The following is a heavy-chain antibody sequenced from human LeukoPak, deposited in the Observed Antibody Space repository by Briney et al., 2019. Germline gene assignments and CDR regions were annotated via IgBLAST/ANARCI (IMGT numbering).Heavy chain of an antibody. V-gene: IGHV4-39*01. J-gene: IGHJ5*02. D-gene: IGHD6-13*01. Sequence: SETLSLTCTVSGGSIRSSYYYWGWIRQPPGKGLEWIGSIYDSGSTYYNPSLKSRVTISVDTSKNQFSLKLNSVTAADTAVYYCARAFSSSRYWFDPWGQGTLVTVSS. CDR2: IYDSGST. CDR1: GGSIRSSYYY. CDR3: ARAFSSSRYWFDP.